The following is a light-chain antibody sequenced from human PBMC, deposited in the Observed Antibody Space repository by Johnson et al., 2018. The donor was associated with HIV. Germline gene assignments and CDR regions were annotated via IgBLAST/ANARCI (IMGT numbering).Light chain of an antibody. V-gene: IGLV1-51*02. CDR2: ENN. J-gene: IGLJ1*01. CDR3: GTWDGSLTPGGV. Sequence: QSVLTQPPSMSAAPGQKVTISCSTSSSNIGNNYVSWYQQLPGTAPKLLIYENNKRPSGIPDRFSASKSATSAPLAITGLQPGDEADYYCGTWDGSLTPGGVMGTGTKVTVL. CDR1: SSNIGNNY.